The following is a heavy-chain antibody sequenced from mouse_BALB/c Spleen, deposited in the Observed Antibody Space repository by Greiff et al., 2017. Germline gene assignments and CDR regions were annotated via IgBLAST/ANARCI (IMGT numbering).Heavy chain of an antibody. CDR3: ARLLYAMDY. V-gene: IGHV7-3*02. CDR1: GFTFTDYY. J-gene: IGHJ4*01. CDR2: IRNKANGYTT. Sequence: EVKLVESGGGLVQPGGSLRLSCATSGFTFTDYYMSWVRQPPGKALEWLGFIRNKANGYTTEYSASVKGRFTISRDNSQSILYLQMNTLRAEDSATYYCARLLYAMDYWGQGTSVTVSS.